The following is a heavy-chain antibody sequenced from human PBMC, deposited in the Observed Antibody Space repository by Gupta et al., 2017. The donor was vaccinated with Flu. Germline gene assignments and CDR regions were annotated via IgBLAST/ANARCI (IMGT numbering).Heavy chain of an antibody. V-gene: IGHV3-30*18. CDR2: ISYDGSNK. Sequence: QEPVVESGGGVVQPGRSLRLSCAASGFSFSNYGMHWVRQAPGKGLEWVAVISYDGSNKYYADSVKGRFTIPRDNSKNTLYLQMNSLRTEDTAVYYCAKDWKWNYNNYGMNVWGQGTTVTVSS. CDR3: AKDWKWNYNNYGMNV. D-gene: IGHD5-24*01. CDR1: GFSFSNYG. J-gene: IGHJ6*02.